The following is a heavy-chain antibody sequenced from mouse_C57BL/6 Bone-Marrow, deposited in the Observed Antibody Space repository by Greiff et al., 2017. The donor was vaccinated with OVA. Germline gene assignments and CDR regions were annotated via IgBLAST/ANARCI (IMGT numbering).Heavy chain of an antibody. CDR1: GYTFTGYW. CDR2: ILPGSGST. J-gene: IGHJ3*01. CDR3: ARRRLRRRAWCAY. D-gene: IGHD2-2*01. Sequence: QVQLQQSGAELMKPGASVKLSCKATGYTFTGYWIEWVKQRPGHGLEWIGEILPGSGSTNYNEKFKGKATFTADTSSNTAYMQLSSLTTEDSAIYYCARRRLRRRAWCAYWGQGTLVTVSA. V-gene: IGHV1-9*01.